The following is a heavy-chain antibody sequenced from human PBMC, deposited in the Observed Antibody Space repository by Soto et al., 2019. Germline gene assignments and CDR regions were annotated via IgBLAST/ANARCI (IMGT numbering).Heavy chain of an antibody. J-gene: IGHJ6*02. CDR1: GFTFSSYG. D-gene: IGHD2-2*01. Sequence: PGGSLSLSCAASGFTFSSYGMHWVRQAPGKGLEWVAVIWYDGSNKYYADSVKGRFTISRDNSKNTLYLQMNSLRAEDTAVYYCARALILSSTSLHSYYYGMDVWGQGTTVTVSS. CDR3: ARALILSSTSLHSYYYGMDV. CDR2: IWYDGSNK. V-gene: IGHV3-33*01.